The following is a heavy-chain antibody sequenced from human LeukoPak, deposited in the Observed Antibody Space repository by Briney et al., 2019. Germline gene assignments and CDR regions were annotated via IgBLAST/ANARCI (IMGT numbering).Heavy chain of an antibody. D-gene: IGHD6-6*01. V-gene: IGHV4-31*03. Sequence: SETLSLTCTVSGGSISSGGYYWSWIRQHPGKGLEWIGYIYYSGSTYYNPSLKSRVTISVDTSKNQFSLELSSVTAADTAVYYCARENPYSSSSSIDYWGQGTLVTVSS. CDR2: IYYSGST. CDR1: GGSISSGGYY. J-gene: IGHJ4*02. CDR3: ARENPYSSSSSIDY.